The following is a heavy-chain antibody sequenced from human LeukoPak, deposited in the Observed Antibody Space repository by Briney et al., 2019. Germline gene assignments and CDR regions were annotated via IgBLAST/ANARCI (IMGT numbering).Heavy chain of an antibody. Sequence: SETLSLTCTVSGGSICSYYGCRISQPPGKRLEWIGYIYYSGSTNYNPSLKSRVTISVDTSKNQFSLKLSSVTAADTAVYYCARVAHSRLYYYPIDVWGKGTTVTVSS. CDR3: ARVAHSRLYYYPIDV. D-gene: IGHD2-15*01. V-gene: IGHV4-59*01. CDR2: IYYSGST. J-gene: IGHJ6*03. CDR1: GGSICSYY.